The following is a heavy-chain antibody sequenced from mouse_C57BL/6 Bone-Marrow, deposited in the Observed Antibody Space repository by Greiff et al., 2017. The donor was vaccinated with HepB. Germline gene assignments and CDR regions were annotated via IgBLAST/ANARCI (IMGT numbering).Heavy chain of an antibody. D-gene: IGHD1-1*01. Sequence: QVQLQQPGAELVRPGSSVKLSCKASGYTFTSYWMDWVKQRPGQGLEWIGNIYPSDSETHYNQKFKDKATLTVDKSSSTAYMQLSSLTSEDSAVYDCARTAGSSPHYAMDDWGQGTSVTVSS. J-gene: IGHJ4*01. CDR3: ARTAGSSPHYAMDD. V-gene: IGHV1-61*01. CDR1: GYTFTSYW. CDR2: IYPSDSET.